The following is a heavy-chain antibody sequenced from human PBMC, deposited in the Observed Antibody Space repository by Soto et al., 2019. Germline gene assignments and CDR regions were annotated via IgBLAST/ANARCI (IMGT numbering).Heavy chain of an antibody. V-gene: IGHV4-4*02. CDR2: IYHSGST. CDR3: ARGPLVLAAAAGPRLYGMDV. Sequence: SETLSLTCAVSGGSISSSNWWSWVRQPPGKGLEWIGEIYHSGSTNYNPSLKSRVTISVDKSKNQFSLKLSSVTAADTAVYYCARGPLVLAAAAGPRLYGMDVWGQGTTVTVSS. J-gene: IGHJ6*02. D-gene: IGHD6-13*01. CDR1: GGSISSSNW.